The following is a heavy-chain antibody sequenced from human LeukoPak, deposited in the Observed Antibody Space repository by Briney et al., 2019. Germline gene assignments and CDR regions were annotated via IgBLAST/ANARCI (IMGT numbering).Heavy chain of an antibody. CDR2: IYYSGTT. J-gene: IGHJ4*02. V-gene: IGHV4-39*01. Sequence: PSETLSLTCTVSGGSISSSGYYWGCIRQPPGKGLEWIGNIYYSGTTYYNPSLKSRVTISVDTSKNQFSLKLSSVTAADTAVYYCARQGTFYYDRIDYWGQGTLVTVSP. CDR1: GGSISSSGYY. D-gene: IGHD3-22*01. CDR3: ARQGTFYYDRIDY.